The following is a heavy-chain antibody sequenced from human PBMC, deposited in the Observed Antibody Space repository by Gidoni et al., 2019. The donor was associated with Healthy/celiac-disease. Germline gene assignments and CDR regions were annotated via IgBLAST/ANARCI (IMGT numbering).Heavy chain of an antibody. V-gene: IGHV4-34*01. CDR2: INHSGST. CDR3: ARDLVGATRLYYMDV. CDR1: GGSFSGYY. Sequence: QVQLQQWGAGLLKPSETLSLTCAVYGGSFSGYYWSWIRQPPGKGLEWIGEINHSGSTNYNPSLKSRVTISVDTSKNQFSLKLSSVTAADTAVYYCARDLVGATRLYYMDVWGKGTTVTVSS. J-gene: IGHJ6*03. D-gene: IGHD1-26*01.